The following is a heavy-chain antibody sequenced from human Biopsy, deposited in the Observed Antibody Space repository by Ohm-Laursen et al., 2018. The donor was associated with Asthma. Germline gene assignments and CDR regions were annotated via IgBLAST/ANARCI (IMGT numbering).Heavy chain of an antibody. CDR3: ARGDSSNWSHYYFDY. V-gene: IGHV3-53*01. CDR2: IYSGGTS. Sequence: SLRLSCAASVFAVSIDHMFWVRQAPGKGLEWVSVIYSGGTSHTADSVRGRFTISRDYSKNTLYLQMHSLRAEDTAVYYCARGDSSNWSHYYFDYWGQGTLVTVSS. CDR1: VFAVSIDH. J-gene: IGHJ4*02. D-gene: IGHD3-22*01.